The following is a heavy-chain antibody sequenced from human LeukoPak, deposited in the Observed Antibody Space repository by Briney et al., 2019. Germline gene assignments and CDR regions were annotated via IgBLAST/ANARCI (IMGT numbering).Heavy chain of an antibody. J-gene: IGHJ3*02. CDR3: ARQDGSGSYGAFDI. CDR2: IYYSGST. Sequence: PSETLSLTCTVSGGSISSYYWSWIRQPPGKGLEWIGYIYYSGSTNYNPSLKSRVTISVDTSKNQFSLKLSSVTAADTAVYYCARQDGSGSYGAFDIWGQGTMVTVSS. CDR1: GGSISSYY. D-gene: IGHD3-10*01. V-gene: IGHV4-59*08.